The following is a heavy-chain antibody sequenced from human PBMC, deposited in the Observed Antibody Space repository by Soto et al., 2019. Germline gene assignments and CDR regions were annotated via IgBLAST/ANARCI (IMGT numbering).Heavy chain of an antibody. CDR2: INSDGSST. Sequence: GGSLRLSCAASGFTFSSYWMHWVRQAPGKGLVWVSRINSDGSSTSYADSVKGRFTISRDNAKNTLYLQMNSLRAEDTAVYYCARVQAYYYGSADPGYYYYYMDVWGKGTTVTVSS. V-gene: IGHV3-74*01. CDR3: ARVQAYYYGSADPGYYYYYMDV. D-gene: IGHD3-10*01. J-gene: IGHJ6*03. CDR1: GFTFSSYW.